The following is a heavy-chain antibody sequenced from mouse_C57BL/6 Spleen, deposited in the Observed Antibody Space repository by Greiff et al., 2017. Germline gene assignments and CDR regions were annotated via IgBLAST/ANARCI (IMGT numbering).Heavy chain of an antibody. Sequence: EVQGVESVAELVRPGASVKLSCTASGYNIKNTYMHWVKQRPEQGLEWIGRIDPANGNTKSAPKFQGKATITAASASNTAYLQLSSLTSEDTAIYYWARNFGTPDMYYWGHGISVTSYS. J-gene: IGHJ4*01. CDR3: ARNFGTPDMYY. V-gene: IGHV14-3*01. CDR2: IDPANGNT. D-gene: IGHD4-1*01. CDR1: GYNIKNTY.